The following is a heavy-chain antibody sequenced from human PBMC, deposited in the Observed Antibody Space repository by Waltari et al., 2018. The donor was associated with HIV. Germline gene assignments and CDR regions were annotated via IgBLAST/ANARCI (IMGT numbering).Heavy chain of an antibody. CDR3: VSSGLDV. V-gene: IGHV3-74*01. Sequence: VQLVESGGDLAQPGGSLRPSCVASGFTFSNYWMHWVRQVPGKRLVWVARINTDETIRTYAENVKGRFTISRDNGKNTLYLQMNSLRVEDTAVYYGVSSGLDVWGQGTTVNVSS. J-gene: IGHJ6*02. CDR1: GFTFSNYW. CDR2: INTDETIR.